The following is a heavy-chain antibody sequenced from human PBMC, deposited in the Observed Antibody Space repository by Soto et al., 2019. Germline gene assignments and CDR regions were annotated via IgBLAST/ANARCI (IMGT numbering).Heavy chain of an antibody. D-gene: IGHD2-2*01. Sequence: ASVKVSCKVSGYTLTELSMHWVRQAPGKGLEWMGGFDAEDGETIYAQKFQGRVTMTTDTSTSTAYMELRSLRSDDTAVYYCARDGCSSTSCYFGYYYGMDVWGQGTTVTVSS. CDR3: ARDGCSSTSCYFGYYYGMDV. J-gene: IGHJ6*02. CDR2: FDAEDGET. V-gene: IGHV1-24*01. CDR1: GYTLTELS.